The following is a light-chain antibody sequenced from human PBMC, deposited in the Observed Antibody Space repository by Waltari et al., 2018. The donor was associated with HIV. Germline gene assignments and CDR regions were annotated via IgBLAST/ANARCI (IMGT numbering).Light chain of an antibody. J-gene: IGLJ2*01. CDR1: SSNIGAGYD. CDR3: QSFDSSLTTSGVI. V-gene: IGLV1-40*01. CDR2: ANI. Sequence: QSVLTQPPSVSGAPGQRVTISCTGSSSNIGAGYDVHWYQQLPGPAPKLLIYANIHRPSGVPDRVSGSKSRSSASLAITGLQAEDEAHYYCQSFDSSLTTSGVIFGGGTKLTVL.